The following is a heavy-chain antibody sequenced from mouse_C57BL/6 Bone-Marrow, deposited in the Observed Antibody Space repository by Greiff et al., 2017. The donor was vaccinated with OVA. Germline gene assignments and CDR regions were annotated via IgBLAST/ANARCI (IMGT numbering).Heavy chain of an antibody. D-gene: IGHD1-1*01. V-gene: IGHV2-9*01. Sequence: QVQLKESGPGLVAPSQSLSITCTVSGFSLTSYGVDWVRQPPGQGLEWLGVIWGGGSTNYNSALMSSLSISKDNSKSQVFLKRNSLQTDDTARDYCAERSSDWYFEDWGTGTTVTVSS. CDR2: IWGGGST. J-gene: IGHJ1*03. CDR3: AERSSDWYFED. CDR1: GFSLTSYG.